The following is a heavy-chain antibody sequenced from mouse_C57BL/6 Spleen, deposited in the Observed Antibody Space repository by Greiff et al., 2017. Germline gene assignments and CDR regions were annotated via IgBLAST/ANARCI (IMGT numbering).Heavy chain of an antibody. D-gene: IGHD1-1*01. CDR1: GFNIKNTY. CDR3: ARGATVVSGAMDY. Sequence: EVQRVESVAELVRPGASVKLSCTASGFNIKNTYMHWVKQRPDQGLEWIGRIDPANGNTKYAPKFQGKATITADTSANTAYLQLSSLTSEDTAIYYCARGATVVSGAMDYWGQGTSVTVSS. J-gene: IGHJ4*01. V-gene: IGHV14-3*01. CDR2: IDPANGNT.